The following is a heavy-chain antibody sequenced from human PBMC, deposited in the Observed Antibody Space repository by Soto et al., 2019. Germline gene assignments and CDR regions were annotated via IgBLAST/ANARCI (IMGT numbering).Heavy chain of an antibody. CDR2: ISYDGSNK. CDR3: AKDSLLSGYDYFFYFDY. J-gene: IGHJ4*02. CDR1: GFTFSSYG. D-gene: IGHD5-12*01. Sequence: GSLRLSCAASGFTFSSYGMHWVRQAPGKGLEWVAVISYDGSNKYYADSVKGRFTISRDNSKNTLYLQMNSLRAEDTAVYYCAKDSLLSGYDYFFYFDYWGQGTLVTVSS. V-gene: IGHV3-30*18.